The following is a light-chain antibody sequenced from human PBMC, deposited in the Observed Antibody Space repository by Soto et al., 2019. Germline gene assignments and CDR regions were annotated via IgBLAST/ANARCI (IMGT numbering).Light chain of an antibody. J-gene: IGLJ2*01. V-gene: IGLV1-47*02. CDR2: SNN. CDR3: AAWHDSRSGVI. Sequence: QSVLTQPPSASGTPGQWVTISCAGSRPSIGSNHVYWYQQLPGMAPELLIYSNNQRPSWVADPFSASKSGTSASLAISGLRSEDEADYYCAAWHDSRSGVIFGGGTKLTVL. CDR1: RPSIGSNH.